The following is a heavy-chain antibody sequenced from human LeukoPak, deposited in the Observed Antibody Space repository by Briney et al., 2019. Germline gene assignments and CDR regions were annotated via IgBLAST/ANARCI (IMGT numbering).Heavy chain of an antibody. Sequence: ASVKVSCKASGYTFTSNYIHWVRQAPGQGLEWMGMIYPRDGSTSYAQKFQGRVTVTRDTSTSTVHMELSGLRSEDTTVYYCARDQEGFDYWGQGTLVTVSS. CDR2: IYPRDGST. CDR1: GYTFTSNY. J-gene: IGHJ4*02. V-gene: IGHV1-46*01. CDR3: ARDQEGFDY.